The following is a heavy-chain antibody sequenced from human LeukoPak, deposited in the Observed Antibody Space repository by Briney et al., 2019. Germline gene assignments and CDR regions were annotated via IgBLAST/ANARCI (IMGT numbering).Heavy chain of an antibody. V-gene: IGHV1-69*04. CDR3: ARDPPPLHYYDSSGYPPYFDY. CDR1: GGTFSSYA. CDR2: IIPILGIA. Sequence: GASVKVSCKASGGTFSSYAISWVRQAPGQGLEWMGRIIPILGIANYAQKFQGRVTITADKSTSTAYMELSSLRSEDTAVYYCARDPPPLHYYDSSGYPPYFDYWGQGTLVTVSS. J-gene: IGHJ4*02. D-gene: IGHD3-22*01.